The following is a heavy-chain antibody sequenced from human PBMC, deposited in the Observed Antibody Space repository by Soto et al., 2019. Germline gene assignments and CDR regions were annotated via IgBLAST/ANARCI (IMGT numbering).Heavy chain of an antibody. CDR1: GFXYRSYA. CDR3: TKGYGASQSPFDY. Sequence: GXLGLYCASSGFXYRSYAVNWVRHAPGKGPEWVSGISGSRDRAYHANSVKGRFTISRDNSTNTLYLQVNSLRPEDTAVYYCTKGYGASQSPFDYWGQGTQVTVSS. V-gene: IGHV3-23*01. CDR2: ISGSRDRA. J-gene: IGHJ4*02. D-gene: IGHD5-12*01.